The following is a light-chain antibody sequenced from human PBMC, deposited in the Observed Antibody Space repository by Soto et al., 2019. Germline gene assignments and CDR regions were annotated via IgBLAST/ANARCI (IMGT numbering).Light chain of an antibody. CDR3: AAWDDILNG. Sequence: QSVLTQPPSASGTPGQRVTISCSGSSSNIGSNTVNWYQQLPGTAPKLLIYSNNQRPSGVPDRFSGSKSGTSASLAISGLQSEDEADYYCAAWDDILNGFGGGTKLTVL. J-gene: IGLJ2*01. V-gene: IGLV1-44*01. CDR2: SNN. CDR1: SSNIGSNT.